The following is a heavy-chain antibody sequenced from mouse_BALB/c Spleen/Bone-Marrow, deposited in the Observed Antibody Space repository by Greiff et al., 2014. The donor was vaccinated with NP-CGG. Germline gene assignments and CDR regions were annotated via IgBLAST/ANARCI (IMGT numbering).Heavy chain of an antibody. V-gene: IGHV1S81*02. CDR3: ARLIYGSSYIVDF. D-gene: IGHD1-1*01. J-gene: IGHJ4*01. Sequence: QVQLKESGAELVKPGASVELSCKASGYTFTGYWVPWGKQRPGQGLEWVGEINPSNGRTNYNEKFKSMATLTVDKSSSTAYMQLSSLTSEDSAVFYCARLIYGSSYIVDFWGQGTSVTVSS. CDR2: INPSNGRT. CDR1: GYTFTGYW.